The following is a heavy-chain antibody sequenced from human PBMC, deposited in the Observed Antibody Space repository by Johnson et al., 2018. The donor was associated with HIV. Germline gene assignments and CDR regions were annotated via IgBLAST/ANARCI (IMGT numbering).Heavy chain of an antibody. J-gene: IGHJ3*02. V-gene: IGHV3-33*03. CDR3: AKDRTKDYGDYSGDAFDI. Sequence: QVQLVESGGGVVQPGTSLRLSCAASGFTFSSYGIHWVRQAPGKGLEWVAFIWHDGRDVYYADSVKGRFTVSRDNSKNAVYLQMNSLGAGDTAVYYCAKDRTKDYGDYSGDAFDIWGQGTMVTVSS. D-gene: IGHD4-17*01. CDR2: IWHDGRDV. CDR1: GFTFSSYG.